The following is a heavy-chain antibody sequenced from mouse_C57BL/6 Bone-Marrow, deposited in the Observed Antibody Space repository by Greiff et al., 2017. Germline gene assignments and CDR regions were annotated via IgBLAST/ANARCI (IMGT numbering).Heavy chain of an antibody. V-gene: IGHV1-42*01. Sequence: DVQLQQSGPELVKPGASVKISCKASGYSFTGYYMNWVKQSPEKSLEWIGEINPSTGGTTYNQKFKAKATLTVDKSSSTAYMQHKSLTSEGSAVYYCARPGSSLVDVDYWGQGTTRTVSA. CDR1: GYSFTGYY. CDR2: INPSTGGT. CDR3: ARPGSSLVDVDY. D-gene: IGHD1-1*01. J-gene: IGHJ2*01.